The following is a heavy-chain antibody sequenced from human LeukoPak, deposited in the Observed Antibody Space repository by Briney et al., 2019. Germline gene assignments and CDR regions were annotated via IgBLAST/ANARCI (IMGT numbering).Heavy chain of an antibody. D-gene: IGHD4-17*01. CDR2: INWNGDGT. Sequence: RTGGSLRLSCAASGFTFSDYTLNWVRQAPGKGLEWVSSINWNGDGTNYADSVKGRFTISRDNAKNSLFLQMNSLRAEDTALYYCARDNGDYDRYNWFDTWGQGTLVTVSS. CDR3: ARDNGDYDRYNWFDT. V-gene: IGHV3-20*04. J-gene: IGHJ5*02. CDR1: GFTFSDYT.